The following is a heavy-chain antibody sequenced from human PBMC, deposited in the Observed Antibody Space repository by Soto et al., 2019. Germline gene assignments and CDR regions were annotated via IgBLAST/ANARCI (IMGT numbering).Heavy chain of an antibody. CDR1: GYTFTSYD. CDR2: MNPNSGNT. CDR3: ARWPDGYYYYGMDV. Sequence: QVQLVQSGAEVKKPGASVKVSCKASGYTFTSYDINWVRQATGQGLEWMGWMNPNSGNTGYAQKFQGRVTMTRNTSISTAYMEMSSLRSEDTAVYYCARWPDGYYYYGMDVWGQGTTVTVSS. V-gene: IGHV1-8*01. J-gene: IGHJ6*02.